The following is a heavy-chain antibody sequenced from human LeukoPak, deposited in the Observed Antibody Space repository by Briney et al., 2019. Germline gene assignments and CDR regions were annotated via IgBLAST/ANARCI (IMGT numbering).Heavy chain of an antibody. CDR1: GGSISRGDYY. CDR3: ARGDYYDSSGQYFDY. CDR2: IYYSGST. D-gene: IGHD3-22*01. Sequence: SETLSLTCTVSGGSISRGDYYWSWIRQPPGKGLEWIGYIYYSGSTYYNPSLKSRVTISVDTSKNQFSLKLSSVTAADTAVYYCARGDYYDSSGQYFDYWGQGTLVTVSS. J-gene: IGHJ4*02. V-gene: IGHV4-30-4*01.